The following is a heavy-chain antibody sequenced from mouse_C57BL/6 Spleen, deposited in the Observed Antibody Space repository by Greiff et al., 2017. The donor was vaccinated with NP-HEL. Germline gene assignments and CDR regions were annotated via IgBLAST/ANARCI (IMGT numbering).Heavy chain of an antibody. CDR2: IYPGGGYT. Sequence: VQLQQSGAELVRPGTSVKMSCKASGYTFTNYWIGWAKQRPGHGLEWIGDIYPGGGYTNYNEKFKGKATLTADKSSSTAYMQFSSLTSEDSAIYYCARRVSYAMDYWGQGTSVTVSS. V-gene: IGHV1-63*01. J-gene: IGHJ4*01. CDR1: GYTFTNYW. CDR3: ARRVSYAMDY.